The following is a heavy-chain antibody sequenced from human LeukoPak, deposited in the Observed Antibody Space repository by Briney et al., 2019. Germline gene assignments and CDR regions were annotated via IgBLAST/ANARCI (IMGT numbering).Heavy chain of an antibody. D-gene: IGHD2-15*01. CDR1: GGSISGSSYY. CDR2: IYYTGNT. J-gene: IGHJ4*02. CDR3: ARRECSGGTCYYFDY. Sequence: SETLSLTCTVSGGSISGSSYYWGWLRQPPGKGLEWIGSIYYTGNTYYNPSLKSRLTISVDTSKNQFSLKLSSVTAADTAVYYCARRECSGGTCYYFDYWGQGTLVTVSS. V-gene: IGHV4-39*01.